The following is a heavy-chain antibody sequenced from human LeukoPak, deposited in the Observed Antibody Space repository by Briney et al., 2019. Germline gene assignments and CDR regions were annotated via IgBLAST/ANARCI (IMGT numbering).Heavy chain of an antibody. J-gene: IGHJ6*03. CDR1: GGSISSSDYY. CDR3: ARGQRIAAAGTGWGYYYYYYYMDV. V-gene: IGHV4-39*01. D-gene: IGHD6-13*01. Sequence: SETLSLTCTVSGGSISSSDYYWGWIRQPPGKGLEWIGSFDHTGTTYYNPSLKSRVTTSVDTSNNQFSLKLSSVTAADTAVYYCARGQRIAAAGTGWGYYYYYYYMDVWGKGTTVTVSS. CDR2: FDHTGTT.